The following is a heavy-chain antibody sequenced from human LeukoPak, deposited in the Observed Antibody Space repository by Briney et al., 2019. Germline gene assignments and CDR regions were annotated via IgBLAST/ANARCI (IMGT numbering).Heavy chain of an antibody. CDR2: IPSSGSTI. V-gene: IGHV3-48*03. D-gene: IGHD1-26*01. CDR3: AREATGATGYFDY. Sequence: GGSLRLSCAASGFTFSTYEMNWVRQAPGKGLEWVSYIPSSGSTIYYVDSVKGRFTISRDNAKNSLYPQMNSLRVEDTAVYYCAREATGATGYFDYWGQGTLVTVSS. CDR1: GFTFSTYE. J-gene: IGHJ4*02.